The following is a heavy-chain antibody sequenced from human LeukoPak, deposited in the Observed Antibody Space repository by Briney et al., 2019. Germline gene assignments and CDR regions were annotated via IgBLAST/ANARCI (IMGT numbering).Heavy chain of an antibody. Sequence: ASVKVSCKASGGTFSSYAISWVRQAPGQGLEWMGGIIPIFGTANYAQKFQGRVTITTDESTSTAYMELSSLRSEDTAVYYCARDGCSGGSCYSRYAFDIWGQGTMVTVSS. CDR1: GGTFSSYA. D-gene: IGHD2-15*01. CDR2: IIPIFGTA. V-gene: IGHV1-69*05. J-gene: IGHJ3*02. CDR3: ARDGCSGGSCYSRYAFDI.